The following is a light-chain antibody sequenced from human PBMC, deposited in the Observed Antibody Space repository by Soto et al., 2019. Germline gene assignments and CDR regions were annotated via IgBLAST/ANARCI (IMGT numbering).Light chain of an antibody. CDR1: SSDVGGYNY. CDR3: SSYAGSNNSLYV. Sequence: QSVLTQPPSASGSPRQSVTISCTGTSSDVGGYNYVSWYQQHPGKAPKLMIYEVSKRPSGVPDRFSGSKSGNTASLTVSRLQAEDEADYYCSSYAGSNNSLYVFGTGTKVTVL. CDR2: EVS. V-gene: IGLV2-8*01. J-gene: IGLJ1*01.